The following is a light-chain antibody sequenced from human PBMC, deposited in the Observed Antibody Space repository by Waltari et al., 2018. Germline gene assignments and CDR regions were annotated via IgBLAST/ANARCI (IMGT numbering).Light chain of an antibody. Sequence: QSVVTQPPSASGTPGQRVTISCSGSSSNIGDNHVYWYQQVPGTAPKLLVHTNNERPSGVPAQFTGSKSGTSASLAIYGLRSDDEADYYCASWDDKLNAWVIGGGTRLTVL. CDR1: SSNIGDNH. V-gene: IGLV1-47*01. J-gene: IGLJ3*02. CDR3: ASWDDKLNAWV. CDR2: TNN.